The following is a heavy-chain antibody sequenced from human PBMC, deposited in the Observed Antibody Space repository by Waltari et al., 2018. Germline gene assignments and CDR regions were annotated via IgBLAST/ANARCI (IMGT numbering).Heavy chain of an antibody. CDR3: AKDRSYGAIDI. J-gene: IGHJ3*02. D-gene: IGHD1-26*01. CDR1: VYSFSTYC. CDR2: ISYDGSTK. V-gene: IGHV3-30*18. Sequence: QDQRVQSRCGPSPPGTSPNPATADYVYSFSTYCHHGTARASRHAPGKGLEWVAGISYDGSTKYYADSMKGRFTIASDNSKETLYLQMNRLRAEETAVYYCAKDRSYGAIDIWGQGTMVTVSS.